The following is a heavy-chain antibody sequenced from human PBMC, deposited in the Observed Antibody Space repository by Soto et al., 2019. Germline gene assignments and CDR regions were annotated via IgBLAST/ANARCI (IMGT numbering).Heavy chain of an antibody. CDR1: VGSISSSSYY. CDR3: ARPYYDFWSGYLGQYYYGMDV. CDR2: IYYSGST. Sequence: SETLSLTCTFSVGSISSSSYYCGWIRQPPWKGLEWIGSIYYSGSTYYNPSLKSRVTISVDTSKNQFSLKLSSVTAADTAVYYCARPYYDFWSGYLGQYYYGMDVWGHGNTVTVYS. J-gene: IGHJ6*02. D-gene: IGHD3-3*01. V-gene: IGHV4-39*01.